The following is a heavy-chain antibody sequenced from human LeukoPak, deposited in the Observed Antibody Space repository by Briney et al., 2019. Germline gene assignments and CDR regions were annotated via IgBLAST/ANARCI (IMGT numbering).Heavy chain of an antibody. CDR1: GFTFSSYE. Sequence: GGSLRLSCAASGFTFSSYEMNWVRQAPGKGLEWVSYISSSGSTIYYADSVKGRFTISRDNAKNSLYLQMNSLRAEDTAVYYCARAPIYSGWSWGQGALVTVSS. D-gene: IGHD5-12*01. V-gene: IGHV3-48*03. CDR2: ISSSGSTI. CDR3: ARAPIYSGWS. J-gene: IGHJ5*02.